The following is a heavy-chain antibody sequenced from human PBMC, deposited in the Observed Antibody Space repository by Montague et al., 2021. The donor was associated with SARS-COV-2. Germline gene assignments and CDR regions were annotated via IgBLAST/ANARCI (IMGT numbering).Heavy chain of an antibody. Sequence: SRRLSCDASGFTFSSYEMNWVRQAPGKGLEWVSYISSSGSTIYYADSVKGRFTISRDNAKNSLYLQMNSLRAEDTAVYYCARDSLFRSGYSSGWPDYWGQGTLVTVSS. CDR2: ISSSGSTI. CDR3: ARDSLFRSGYSSGWPDY. J-gene: IGHJ4*02. CDR1: GFTFSSYE. V-gene: IGHV3-48*03. D-gene: IGHD6-19*01.